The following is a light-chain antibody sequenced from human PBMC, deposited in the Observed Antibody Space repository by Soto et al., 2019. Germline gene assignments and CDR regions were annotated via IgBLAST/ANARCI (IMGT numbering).Light chain of an antibody. J-gene: IGKJ1*01. Sequence: EIVLTQSPDTLSLSPGERATLSCRASQSVGNTFLAWYQQKPGQAPTLLIYDASSRASGLPDRFSGSGSETDFTLTVSRLELEDFAVYFCHQYGTSPQTFGQGTKVEI. CDR3: HQYGTSPQT. CDR1: QSVGNTF. V-gene: IGKV3-20*01. CDR2: DAS.